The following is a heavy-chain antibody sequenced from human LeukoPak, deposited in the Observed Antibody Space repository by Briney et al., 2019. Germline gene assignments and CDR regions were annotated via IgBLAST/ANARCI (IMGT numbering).Heavy chain of an antibody. CDR3: ARDPDTSGYYCFDY. D-gene: IGHD3-22*01. CDR1: GFTLRNSA. V-gene: IGHV3-30-3*01. J-gene: IGHJ4*02. CDR2: ISYDGSNK. Sequence: GGSLRLSCAASGFTLRNSAMHWVRQAPGKGLEWVAVISYDGSNKYYADSVKGRFTISRDNSKNTLYLQMNSLRAEDTAVYYCARDPDTSGYYCFDYWGQGTLVTVSS.